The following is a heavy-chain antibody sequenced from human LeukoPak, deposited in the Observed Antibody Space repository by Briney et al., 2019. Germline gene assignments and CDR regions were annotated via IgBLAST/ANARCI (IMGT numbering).Heavy chain of an antibody. CDR2: INPSGGST. CDR1: GYTFTSYY. CDR3: ARAYYDILTGYDSPFDY. V-gene: IGHV1-46*01. D-gene: IGHD3-9*01. Sequence: ASVKVSCKASGYTFTSYYMHWVRQAPGQGLEWMGIINPSGGSTSYAQKFQGRVTMTRDTSTSTVYMELSSLRSEDTAVYYCARAYYDILTGYDSPFDYWGQGTLVTVSS. J-gene: IGHJ4*02.